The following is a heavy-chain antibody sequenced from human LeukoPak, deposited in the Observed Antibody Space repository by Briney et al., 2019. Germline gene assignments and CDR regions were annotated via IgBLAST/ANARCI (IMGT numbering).Heavy chain of an antibody. V-gene: IGHV5-51*01. CDR1: GYSSTSYW. CDR2: IYPGDSDT. D-gene: IGHD2-2*01. Sequence: GESLKISCKGSGYSSTSYWIGWVRQMPVKGLEWMGIIYPGDSDTRYSPSFQGQVTISADKSISTAYLQWSSLKASDTAMYYCARQVVVVPAAPLGVDYYYMDVWGKGTTVTVSS. CDR3: ARQVVVVPAAPLGVDYYYMDV. J-gene: IGHJ6*03.